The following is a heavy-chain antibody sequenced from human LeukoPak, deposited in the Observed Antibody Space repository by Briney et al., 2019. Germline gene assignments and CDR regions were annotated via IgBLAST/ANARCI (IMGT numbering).Heavy chain of an antibody. CDR1: GGSISSSSYY. CDR3: ATKDLFGDYFDY. J-gene: IGHJ4*02. V-gene: IGHV4-39*01. CDR2: IYYSGST. Sequence: SETLSLTCTASGGSISSSSYYWGWIRQPPGKGLEWIGSIYYSGSTYYNPSLKSRVTISVDTSKNQFSLKLSSVTAADTAVYYCATKDLFGDYFDYWGQGTLVTVSS. D-gene: IGHD3-10*01.